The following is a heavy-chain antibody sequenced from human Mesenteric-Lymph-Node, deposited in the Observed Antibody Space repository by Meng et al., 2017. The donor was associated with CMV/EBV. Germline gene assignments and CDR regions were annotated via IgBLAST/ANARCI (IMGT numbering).Heavy chain of an antibody. V-gene: IGHV3-30*02. CDR3: AKDREGMVVAPFPYGMDV. D-gene: IGHD2-15*01. CDR1: GFTFRNYG. CDR2: IRYDGSNK. J-gene: IGHJ6*02. Sequence: GGSLRLSCAASGFTFRNYGMHWVRQAPGKGLEWVAFIRYDGSNKYYVDSVKGRFTISRDKSKNTLYLQMNSLRAEDTAVYYCAKDREGMVVAPFPYGMDVWGQGTTVTVSS.